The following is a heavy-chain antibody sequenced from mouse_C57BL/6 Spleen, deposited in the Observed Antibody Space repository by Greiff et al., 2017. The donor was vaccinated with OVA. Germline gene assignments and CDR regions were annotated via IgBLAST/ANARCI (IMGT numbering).Heavy chain of an antibody. CDR2: IRSKSNNYAT. V-gene: IGHV10-1*01. D-gene: IGHD2-13*01. CDR1: GFSFNTYA. CDR3: VRLDDGDPYYAMDD. J-gene: IGHJ4*01. Sequence: EVKLVESGGGLVQPKGSLKLSCAASGFSFNTYAMNWVRQAPGKGLEWVARIRSKSNNYATYYADSVKDRFTISRDDSESMLYLQMNNLKTENTAMYYCVRLDDGDPYYAMDDWGQGTSVTVSS.